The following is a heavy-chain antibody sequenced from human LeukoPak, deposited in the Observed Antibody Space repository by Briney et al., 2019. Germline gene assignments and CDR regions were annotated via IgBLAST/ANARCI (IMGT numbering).Heavy chain of an antibody. CDR2: ISSSSSYI. J-gene: IGHJ4*02. Sequence: KPGGSLRLSCAASGFTFSSYSMNWVRQAPEKGLEWVSSISSSSSYIYYADSVKGRFAISRDNAKNSLYLQMNSLRAEDTAVYYCARDLSYYDSSGEVDYWGQGTLVTVSS. CDR1: GFTFSSYS. D-gene: IGHD3-22*01. V-gene: IGHV3-21*01. CDR3: ARDLSYYDSSGEVDY.